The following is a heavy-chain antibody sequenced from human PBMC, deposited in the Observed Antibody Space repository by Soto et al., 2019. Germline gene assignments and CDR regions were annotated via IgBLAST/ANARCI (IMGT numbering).Heavy chain of an antibody. V-gene: IGHV1-24*01. J-gene: IGHJ4*02. CDR1: GYTLTELS. CDR3: ATLPAGGGVYYFDY. Sequence: ASVKVSCKVSGYTLTELSMHWVRQAPGKGLEWMGGFDPEDGETIYAQKFQGRVTMTEDTSTDTAYMELSSLRSEDMAVYYCATLPAGGGVYYFDYWGQGTLVTVSS. D-gene: IGHD2-15*01. CDR2: FDPEDGET.